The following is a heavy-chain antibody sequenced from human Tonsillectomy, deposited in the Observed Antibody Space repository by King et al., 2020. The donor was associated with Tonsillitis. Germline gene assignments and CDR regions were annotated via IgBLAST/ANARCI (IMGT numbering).Heavy chain of an antibody. Sequence: VQLVESGGGVVKPGRSVRLSCAASGFTFRTFGMHWVRQAPGKGLEWVSVIWNDGTKKYYGDSVKGRFTISRDNSNSTLYLQMDSLRAEDTAVYYCVTGNRNYFDYWGQGALVTVSS. CDR2: IWNDGTKK. V-gene: IGHV3-33*08. CDR1: GFTFRTFG. J-gene: IGHJ4*02. CDR3: VTGNRNYFDY.